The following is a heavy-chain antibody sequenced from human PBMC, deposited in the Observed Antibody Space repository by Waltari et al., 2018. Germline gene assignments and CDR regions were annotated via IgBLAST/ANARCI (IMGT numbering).Heavy chain of an antibody. V-gene: IGHV1-2*06. Sequence: QVQLVQSGAEVKKPGASVKVSCKASGYTFTGYYMHWVRQAPGQGLEWMGRINPNSGGTNYAQKCQGRVTMTRDTSISTAYMELSRLRSDDTAVYYCASIAAAGRVRAFDIWGQGTMVTVSS. J-gene: IGHJ3*02. CDR3: ASIAAAGRVRAFDI. CDR2: INPNSGGT. D-gene: IGHD6-13*01. CDR1: GYTFTGYY.